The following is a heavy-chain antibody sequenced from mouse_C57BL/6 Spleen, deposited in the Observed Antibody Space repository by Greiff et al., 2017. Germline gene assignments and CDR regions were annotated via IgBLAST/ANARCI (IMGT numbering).Heavy chain of an antibody. V-gene: IGHV1-50*01. CDR1: GYTFTSYW. CDR3: ARTDYGSSPWFAD. D-gene: IGHD1-1*01. J-gene: IGHJ3*01. Sequence: VQLQQPGAELVKPGASVKLSCKASGYTFTSYWMQWVKQRPGQGLEWIGEIDPSDSYTNYNQKFKGKATLTVDTSSSTAYMQLSSLTSEDSAVYYCARTDYGSSPWFADWGQGTLVTVSA. CDR2: IDPSDSYT.